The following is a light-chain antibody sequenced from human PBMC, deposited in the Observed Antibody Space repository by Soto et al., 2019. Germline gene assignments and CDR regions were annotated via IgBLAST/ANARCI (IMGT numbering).Light chain of an antibody. V-gene: IGLV2-14*01. J-gene: IGLJ2*01. CDR1: SSDVGGYNY. CDR3: CSYTSSTTL. Sequence: QSALTQPASVSGSPGQSITISCTGTSSDVGGYNYVSWYQQHPGKAPKLMIYDVSNRPSGVSNRFSGSKSGNTASLTISGHQAEDEDDYYCCSYTSSTTLFGGGTQLTVL. CDR2: DVS.